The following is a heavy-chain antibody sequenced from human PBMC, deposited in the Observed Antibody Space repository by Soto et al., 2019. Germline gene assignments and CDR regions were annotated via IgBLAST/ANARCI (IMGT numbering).Heavy chain of an antibody. J-gene: IGHJ4*02. Sequence: GGSLRLSCAASGVTFSSYAMSWVRQAPGKGLEWVSAISGSGGSTYYADSVKGRFTISRDNSKNTLYLQMNSLRAEDTAVYYCAKDHIVVVPASADYWGQGTLVTVSS. CDR2: ISGSGGST. D-gene: IGHD2-2*01. CDR3: AKDHIVVVPASADY. CDR1: GVTFSSYA. V-gene: IGHV3-23*01.